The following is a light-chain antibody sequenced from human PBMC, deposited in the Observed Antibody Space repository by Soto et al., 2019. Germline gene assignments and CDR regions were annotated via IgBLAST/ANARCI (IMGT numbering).Light chain of an antibody. CDR3: QQRSYWPPVIT. J-gene: IGKJ4*01. CDR1: QSVTTF. CDR2: DAS. Sequence: EIVLTQSPATLSLSPGERATLSCRASQSVTTFLAWYQQKPDQAPRLLIYDASTRATGIPARFSGSGSGTDFTLTISSLEPEDFAVYYCQQRSYWPPVITFGGGTKVEIK. V-gene: IGKV3-11*01.